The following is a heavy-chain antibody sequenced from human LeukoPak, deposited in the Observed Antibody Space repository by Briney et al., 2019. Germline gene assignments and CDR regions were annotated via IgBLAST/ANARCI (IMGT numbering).Heavy chain of an antibody. Sequence: GGSLRLSCAASGFTFSDYIMNWVRQAPGKGLEGGASVNTVSSYIYYADSMRGRFTIPRDNAKNSLFLQMNSLRAEDTAVYYCARLRRNSDRSDFFYYYDHWGQGTLVTVSS. J-gene: IGHJ4*02. V-gene: IGHV3-21*01. CDR2: VNTVSSYI. D-gene: IGHD3-22*01. CDR3: ARLRRNSDRSDFFYYYDH. CDR1: GFTFSDYI.